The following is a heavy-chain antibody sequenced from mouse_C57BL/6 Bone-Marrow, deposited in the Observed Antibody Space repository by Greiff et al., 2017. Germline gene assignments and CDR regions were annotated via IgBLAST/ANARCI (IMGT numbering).Heavy chain of an antibody. Sequence: VQLQQSGPELVKPGASVKMSCKASGYTFTDYNMHWVKQSHGKSLEWIGYINPNNGGTSYNQKFKGKATLTVNKSSSTADMELRSLTSEDSAVYYCARKFYDYPLGYFDVWGTGTTVTVSS. CDR3: ARKFYDYPLGYFDV. J-gene: IGHJ1*03. V-gene: IGHV1-22*01. CDR1: GYTFTDYN. CDR2: INPNNGGT. D-gene: IGHD2-4*01.